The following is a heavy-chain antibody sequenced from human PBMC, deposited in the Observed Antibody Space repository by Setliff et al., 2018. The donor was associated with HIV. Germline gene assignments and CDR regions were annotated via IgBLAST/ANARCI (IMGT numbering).Heavy chain of an antibody. D-gene: IGHD1-26*01. J-gene: IGHJ4*02. CDR1: GGTFSNYG. V-gene: IGHV1-69*05. CDR2: IIPISGTA. CDR3: ATDCAVVGGTGSLDS. Sequence: SVKVSCKASGGTFSNYGMSWVRQAPGQGLEWMGGIIPISGTANYAQKFQGRVTITTDESTSTAYMELNSLRVEDTAVYYCATDCAVVGGTGSLDSWGQGTLVTVSS.